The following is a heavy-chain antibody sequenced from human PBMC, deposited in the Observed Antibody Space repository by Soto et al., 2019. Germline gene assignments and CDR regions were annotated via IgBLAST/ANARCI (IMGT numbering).Heavy chain of an antibody. CDR2: ISSNGGST. D-gene: IGHD3-3*01. J-gene: IGHJ4*02. CDR1: VFTFSSYA. Sequence: GGSLRLSWSASVFTFSSYAMHWVRQAPGKGLEYVSAISSNGGSTYYADSVKGRFTISRDNSKNTLYLQMSSLRAEDTAVYYFVKERSIFGVVTPFDYWGPGNLVTVS. V-gene: IGHV3-64D*06. CDR3: VKERSIFGVVTPFDY.